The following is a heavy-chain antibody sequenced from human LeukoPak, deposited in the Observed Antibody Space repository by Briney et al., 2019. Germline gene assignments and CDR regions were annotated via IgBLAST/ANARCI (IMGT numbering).Heavy chain of an antibody. CDR2: ISGSSSYI. Sequence: GGSLRLSCAASGFTFSNAWMSWVRQAPGKGLEWVSPISGSSSYIYYADSVKGRSTISRDNAKNSLYLQMNSLRAEDTAVYYCARDGSGSYYNWGQGTLVTVSS. CDR3: ARDGSGSYYN. D-gene: IGHD3-10*01. CDR1: GFTFSNAW. J-gene: IGHJ4*02. V-gene: IGHV3-21*01.